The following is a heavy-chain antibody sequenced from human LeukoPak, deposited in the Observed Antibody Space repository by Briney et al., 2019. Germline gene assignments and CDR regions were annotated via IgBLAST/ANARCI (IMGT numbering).Heavy chain of an antibody. Sequence: GGSLRLSCAASGFTFSSYGMSWVRQALGKGLEWVSAISGSGGSTYYADSVKGRFTISRDSSKNTLYLQMNRLRAEDAAVYYCAKAPVTTCSGAYCYPFDYWGQGTLVTVSS. V-gene: IGHV3-23*01. CDR1: GFTFSSYG. CDR3: AKAPVTTCSGAYCYPFDY. CDR2: ISGSGGST. J-gene: IGHJ4*02. D-gene: IGHD2-21*01.